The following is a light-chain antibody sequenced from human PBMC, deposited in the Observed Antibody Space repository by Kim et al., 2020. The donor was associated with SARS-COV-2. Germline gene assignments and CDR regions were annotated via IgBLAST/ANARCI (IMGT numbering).Light chain of an antibody. Sequence: GQSVTISCSGTSSDVGRYTYVSWYQHHPGGAPKLIISDVTRRPSGVSSRFSGSKSGNTAYLAISGLQTEDEGHYFCSSYSGTNTFLFGGGTQLTVL. V-gene: IGLV2-14*03. CDR1: SSDVGRYTY. CDR3: SSYSGTNTFL. J-gene: IGLJ2*01. CDR2: DVT.